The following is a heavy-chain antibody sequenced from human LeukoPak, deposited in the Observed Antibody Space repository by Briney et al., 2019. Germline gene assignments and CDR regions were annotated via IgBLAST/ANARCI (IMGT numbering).Heavy chain of an antibody. Sequence: ASVKVSCKASGYTFTGYYMHWVRQAPGQGLEWMGWINPNSGGTNYAQKFQGRVTMTRDMSTSTVYMELSSLRSEDTAVYYCARDLLVVVPAASFDSYYYYMDVWGKGTTVTVSS. J-gene: IGHJ6*03. CDR2: INPNSGGT. D-gene: IGHD2-2*01. V-gene: IGHV1-2*02. CDR3: ARDLLVVVPAASFDSYYYYMDV. CDR1: GYTFTGYY.